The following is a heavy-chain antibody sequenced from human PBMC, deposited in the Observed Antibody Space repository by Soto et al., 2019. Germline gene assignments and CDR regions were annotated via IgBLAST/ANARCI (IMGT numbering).Heavy chain of an antibody. CDR2: IFHDGNT. CDR1: GASIGSGGW. Sequence: SETLSLTCVVSGASIGSGGWWSWVRQPPGKGLEWIAEIFHDGNTNYSPSLKSRVTISVDKSQNQFSLNVYSVTAADTAVYYCARHEGWTGPDQWGQGTLVTVSS. CDR3: ARHEGWTGPDQ. J-gene: IGHJ5*02. D-gene: IGHD2-8*02. V-gene: IGHV4-4*02.